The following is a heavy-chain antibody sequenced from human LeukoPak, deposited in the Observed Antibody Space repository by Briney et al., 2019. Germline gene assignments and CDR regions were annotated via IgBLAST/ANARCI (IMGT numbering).Heavy chain of an antibody. D-gene: IGHD4-23*01. J-gene: IGHJ4*02. V-gene: IGHV1-46*01. CDR3: ARVMRGVGTPVIEFNY. Sequence: ASVKVSCKASGYTLTSYHIHWMRQAPGQGLEWMGLINPSGGRTKLAQKFQGRLTMTRDTSTNTIYMELSSLTSEDTAVYYCARVMRGVGTPVIEFNYWGRGTLVTVSS. CDR1: GYTLTSYH. CDR2: INPSGGRT.